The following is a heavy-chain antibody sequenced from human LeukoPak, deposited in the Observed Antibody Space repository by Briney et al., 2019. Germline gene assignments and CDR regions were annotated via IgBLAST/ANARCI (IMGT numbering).Heavy chain of an antibody. Sequence: GGSLRLSCAASGFTFSSYAMSWVRQAPGKGLEWVSSISSSSSYIYYADSVKGRFTISRDNAKNSLYLQMNSLRAEDTAVYYCARTRGYCSSTSCSYYYYYYMDVWGKGTTVTVSS. CDR1: GFTFSSYA. D-gene: IGHD2-2*03. J-gene: IGHJ6*03. CDR3: ARTRGYCSSTSCSYYYYYYMDV. V-gene: IGHV3-21*01. CDR2: ISSSSSYI.